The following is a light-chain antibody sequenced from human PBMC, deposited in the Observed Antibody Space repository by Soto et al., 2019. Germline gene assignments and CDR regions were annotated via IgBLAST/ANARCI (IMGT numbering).Light chain of an antibody. CDR1: QGISSY. CDR2: DAS. Sequence: DIQLTQSPSFLSASVGDRVTITCRASQGISSYLGWYQQKPGKAPNLLIYDASTLQSGVPSRFSGSGSGTEFTLTISSLQPEDVATYYCQQLLSYPITFGQGTRLEIK. J-gene: IGKJ5*01. CDR3: QQLLSYPIT. V-gene: IGKV1-9*01.